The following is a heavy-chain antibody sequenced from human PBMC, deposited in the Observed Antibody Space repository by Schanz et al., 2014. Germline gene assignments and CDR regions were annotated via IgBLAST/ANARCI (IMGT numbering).Heavy chain of an antibody. CDR1: GFRVITNY. V-gene: IGHV3-66*01. J-gene: IGHJ6*02. Sequence: EQLVESGGGLVQPGGSLRLSCAASGFRVITNYMTWVRQAPGKGLEWVSIMFPGGNTYYADSVTGRFTISGDNSKNTLFLQMNSLRVEDTAIYYCAKIWKAHHLTGRPGWSDGMDVWGQGTTV. D-gene: IGHD3-3*01. CDR2: MFPGGNT. CDR3: AKIWKAHHLTGRPGWSDGMDV.